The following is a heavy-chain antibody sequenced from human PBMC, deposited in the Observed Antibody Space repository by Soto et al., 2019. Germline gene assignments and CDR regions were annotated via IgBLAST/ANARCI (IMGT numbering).Heavy chain of an antibody. Sequence: QITLKESVPTLVKPTQTLTLTCIFAGFSFSADGVGVGWIRQPPGKALEGLALIYWDDDTRYSPSLKSRLTITKNTYKNQVVRTMTNMDTLATANYNGAHAYSGTTWPADAFDFWSQWTVVTLCS. CDR3: AHAYSGTTWPADAFDF. CDR1: GFSFSADGVG. D-gene: IGHD2-2*01. J-gene: IGHJ3*01. CDR2: IYWDDDT. V-gene: IGHV2-5*02.